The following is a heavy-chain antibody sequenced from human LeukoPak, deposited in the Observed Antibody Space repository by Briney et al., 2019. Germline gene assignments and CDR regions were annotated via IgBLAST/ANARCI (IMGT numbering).Heavy chain of an antibody. J-gene: IGHJ4*02. CDR3: ARRDDSSGYHKIFDY. CDR2: IYYGENT. Sequence: PSDTLSLTCTVSGGSISSGPYDWGWIRQPPGKGLEWIGNIYYGENTYYNPSLKSRVTISIDKSKNQFYLKLSSLTAADTAVYFCARRDDSSGYHKIFDYWGPGTLVTVSS. CDR1: GGSISSGPYD. V-gene: IGHV4-39*01. D-gene: IGHD3-22*01.